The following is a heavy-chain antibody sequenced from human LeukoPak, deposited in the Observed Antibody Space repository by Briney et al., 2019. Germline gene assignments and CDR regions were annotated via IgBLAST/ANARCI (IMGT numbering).Heavy chain of an antibody. CDR2: ISYDGSNK. CDR3: ASSNWFDP. V-gene: IGHV3-30*03. Sequence: GGSLRLSCAASGFTFSSYSMNWVRQAPGKGLEWVAVISYDGSNKYYADSVKGRFTISRDNSKNTLYLQMNSLRAEDTAVYYCASSNWFDPWGQGTLVTVSS. J-gene: IGHJ5*02. CDR1: GFTFSSYS.